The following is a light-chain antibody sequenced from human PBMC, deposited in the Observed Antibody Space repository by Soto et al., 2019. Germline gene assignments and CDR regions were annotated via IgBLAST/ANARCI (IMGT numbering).Light chain of an antibody. CDR1: RSDIGSNF. J-gene: IGLJ1*01. CDR2: NSN. CDR3: AAWDDSLIGLV. V-gene: IGLV1-44*01. Sequence: QSVLSQPPSASGTPGQTVIISCSGSRSDIGSNFVNWYQHLPGTAPKLLIYNSNQRPSGVPDRFSGSKSGTSASLAISGLQSVEEAEEDWAAWDDSLIGLVFRTGTKVTVL.